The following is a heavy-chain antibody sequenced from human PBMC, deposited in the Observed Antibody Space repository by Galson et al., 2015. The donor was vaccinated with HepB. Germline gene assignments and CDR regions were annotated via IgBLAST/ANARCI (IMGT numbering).Heavy chain of an antibody. D-gene: IGHD1-1*01. CDR2: ISSYNGNS. J-gene: IGHJ6*02. CDR3: ARDGNYHGMDV. V-gene: IGHV1-18*01. CDR1: GYTFTSDG. Sequence: SVKVSCKASGYTFTSDGISWVRQAPGQGLGWMGWISSYNGNSNSAQKLQGRFSMTTDTSTNTTYMELRGLRSDDTAVYYCARDGNYHGMDVWGQGTTVTVSS.